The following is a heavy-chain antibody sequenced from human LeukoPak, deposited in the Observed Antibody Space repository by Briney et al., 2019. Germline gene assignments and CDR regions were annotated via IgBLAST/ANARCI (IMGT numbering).Heavy chain of an antibody. CDR2: ISAYNGNT. D-gene: IGHD3-9*01. Sequence: ASVKVSCTASGYTFTSYGISWVRQAPGQGLEWMGWISAYNGNTNYAQKLQGRVTMTTDTSTSTAYMELRSLRSDDTAVYYCARVGYDILTGYLDYWGQGTLVTVSS. J-gene: IGHJ4*02. CDR3: ARVGYDILTGYLDY. CDR1: GYTFTSYG. V-gene: IGHV1-18*01.